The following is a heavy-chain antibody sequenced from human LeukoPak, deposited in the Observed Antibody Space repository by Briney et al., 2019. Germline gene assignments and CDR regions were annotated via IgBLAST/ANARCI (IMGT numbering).Heavy chain of an antibody. V-gene: IGHV4-59*01. CDR2: IYYSGIT. CDR1: GGSISTYY. J-gene: IGHJ4*02. D-gene: IGHD3-22*01. CDR3: VRDLRDSSGYWTFDS. Sequence: SETLSLTCTVAGGSISTYYWNWIRQPPGKGLEWIGYIYYSGITNYNPSLKSRVTISVDTSKNQFSLKLSSVTAADTAVYYCVRDLRDSSGYWTFDSWGQGTLVTVSS.